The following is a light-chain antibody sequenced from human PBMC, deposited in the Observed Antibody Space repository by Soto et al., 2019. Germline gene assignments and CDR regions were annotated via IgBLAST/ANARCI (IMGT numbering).Light chain of an antibody. CDR1: QSIASS. V-gene: IGKV1-39*01. J-gene: IGKJ2*01. CDR2: AAS. Sequence: DIQMTQSPSSLSASVGDRVTITCRASQSIASSMNWYQRKPGKAPKLLISAASRLQSGVPSRFIGSGSGTDFTLTISSLQPEDFASYYCQQGYSTPADTFGQGTKLEIK. CDR3: QQGYSTPADT.